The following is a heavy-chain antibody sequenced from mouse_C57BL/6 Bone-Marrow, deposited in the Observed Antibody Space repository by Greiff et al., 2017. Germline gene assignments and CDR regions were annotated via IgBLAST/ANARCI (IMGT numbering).Heavy chain of an antibody. Sequence: VMLVESGAELARPGASVKLSCKASGYTFTSYGISWVKQRTGQGLEWIGEIYPRSGNTYYNEKFKGKAPLTADKSSSTAYMELRSLTSEDSAVYFCAREGLGRYYFDYWGQGTTLTVSS. CDR3: AREGLGRYYFDY. CDR2: IYPRSGNT. V-gene: IGHV1-81*01. CDR1: GYTFTSYG. D-gene: IGHD4-1*01. J-gene: IGHJ2*01.